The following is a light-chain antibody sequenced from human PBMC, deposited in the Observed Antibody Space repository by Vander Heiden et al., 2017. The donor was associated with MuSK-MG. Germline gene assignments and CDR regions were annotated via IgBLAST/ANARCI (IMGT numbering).Light chain of an antibody. Sequence: SYLLPQPPAVALPPRSTARIPCGGENIEDSSVHVYQQKPGHAHILDLCYDKKRPRGIPDRFSGSNSGNAATLTLSRVEAGDEADYVCQVWDSSRNPSHVFGTGTKVTVL. V-gene: IGLV3-21*04. J-gene: IGLJ1*01. CDR3: QVWDSSRNPSHV. CDR2: YDK. CDR1: NIEDSS.